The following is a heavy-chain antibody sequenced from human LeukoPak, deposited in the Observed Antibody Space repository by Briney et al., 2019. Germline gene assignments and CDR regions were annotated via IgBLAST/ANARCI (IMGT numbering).Heavy chain of an antibody. CDR3: AKAIHYYGSSGYTYYYMDV. CDR1: GFTFSSYA. V-gene: IGHV3-23*01. D-gene: IGHD3-22*01. J-gene: IGHJ6*03. Sequence: GGSLRLSCAASGFTFSSYAMSWVRQAPGKGPEWVSAISGSGGSAYYADSVKGRFTISRDNSKNTLYLQMNSLRAEDTAVYYCAKAIHYYGSSGYTYYYMDVWGKGTTVTVSS. CDR2: ISGSGGSA.